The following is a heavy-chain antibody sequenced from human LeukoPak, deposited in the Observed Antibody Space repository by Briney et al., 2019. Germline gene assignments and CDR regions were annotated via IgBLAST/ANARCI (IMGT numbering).Heavy chain of an antibody. CDR3: ARDYDSSSMAY. CDR1: GFTFSNYV. Sequence: GGSLRLSCAASGFTFSNYVMSWVRQAPGKGLEWVSSISSSSSYIYYADSVKGRFTISRDNAKNSLYLQMNSLRAEDTAVYYCARDYDSSSMAYWGQGTLVTVSS. CDR2: ISSSSSYI. V-gene: IGHV3-21*01. J-gene: IGHJ4*02. D-gene: IGHD3-22*01.